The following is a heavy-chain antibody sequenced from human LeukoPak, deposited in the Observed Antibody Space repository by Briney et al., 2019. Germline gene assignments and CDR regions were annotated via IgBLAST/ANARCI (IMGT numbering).Heavy chain of an antibody. J-gene: IGHJ4*02. CDR2: ISGDAGNT. CDR1: GFAFRSYA. CDR3: AKDLGHRSDYWFDW. V-gene: IGHV3-23*01. Sequence: GGSLRLSCAASGFAFRSYAISWVRQAPGKGLEWVSGISGDAGNTDYADSVEGRFTISRDNSKNTVTLQMNSLRVEDSALYYCAKDLGHRSDYWFDWWGQGTLVTVSS. D-gene: IGHD3-16*01.